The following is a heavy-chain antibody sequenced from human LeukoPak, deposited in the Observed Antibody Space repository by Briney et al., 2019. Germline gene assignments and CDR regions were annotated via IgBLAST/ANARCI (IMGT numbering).Heavy chain of an antibody. D-gene: IGHD7-27*01. V-gene: IGHV4-4*07. J-gene: IGHJ3*02. CDR1: GGSISSYY. CDR2: IYTSGST. Sequence: SETLSLTCTVSGGSISSYYWSWIRQPAGKGLEWIGRIYTSGSTNYNPSLKSRVTMSVDTSKNQFSLKLSSVTAADTAVYYCARGLALGSLDAFDIWGQGTMVTVSS. CDR3: ARGLALGSLDAFDI.